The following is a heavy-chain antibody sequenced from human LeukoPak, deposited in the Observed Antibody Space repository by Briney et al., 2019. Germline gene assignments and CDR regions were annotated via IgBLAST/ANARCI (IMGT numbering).Heavy chain of an antibody. V-gene: IGHV1-2*02. Sequence: GASVKVSCKASGYTFTGYYMHWVRQAPGQGLEWMGWINPNSGGTNYAQKFQGRVTMTRDTSISTAYMELGRLRSDDTAVYYCARDRVLWFGEFDFDYWGQGTLVTVSS. CDR1: GYTFTGYY. D-gene: IGHD3-10*01. J-gene: IGHJ4*02. CDR2: INPNSGGT. CDR3: ARDRVLWFGEFDFDY.